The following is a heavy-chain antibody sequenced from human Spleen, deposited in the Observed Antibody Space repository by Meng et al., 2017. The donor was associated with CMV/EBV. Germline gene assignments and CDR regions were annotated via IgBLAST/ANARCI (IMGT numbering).Heavy chain of an antibody. Sequence: SVKVSCKTSGFTFTNSGVQWVRQTRGQRLEWIGWIVFGSANTNYAQKFQERVTITRDLSTGTAYMELSSLRSEDTAIYYCATIGPPGTADFWGQGTLVTVPQ. V-gene: IGHV1-58*01. D-gene: IGHD6-13*01. CDR3: ATIGPPGTADF. CDR1: GFTFTNSG. CDR2: IVFGSANT. J-gene: IGHJ4*02.